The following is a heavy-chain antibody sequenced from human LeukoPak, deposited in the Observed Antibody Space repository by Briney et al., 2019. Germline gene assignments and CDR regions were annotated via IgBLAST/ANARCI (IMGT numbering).Heavy chain of an antibody. J-gene: IGHJ3*02. CDR1: GYTFTSYA. Sequence: ASVKVSCKASGYTFTSYAMHWVRQAPGQRLEWMGWISAGNGNTKYSQKFQGRVTITRDTSASTAYMELSSLRSEDTAVYYCARSTMIVVVIGAFDIWGQGTMVTVSS. CDR3: ARSTMIVVVIGAFDI. D-gene: IGHD3-22*01. CDR2: ISAGNGNT. V-gene: IGHV1-3*01.